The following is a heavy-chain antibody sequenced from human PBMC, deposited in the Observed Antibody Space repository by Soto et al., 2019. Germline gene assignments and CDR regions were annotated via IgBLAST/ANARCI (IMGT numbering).Heavy chain of an antibody. CDR2: ISAHNGNT. Sequence: QVHLVQSGAEVKKPGASVKVSCKGSGYAFTTYGITWVRHAPGQGLEWMGWISAHNGNTNYAQKLQCRVTVTRDTSTSTAYMELRSLRSDDTAVYYCARGRYGDYWGQGALVTVSS. CDR1: GYAFTTYG. CDR3: ARGRYGDY. D-gene: IGHD1-1*01. V-gene: IGHV1-18*01. J-gene: IGHJ4*02.